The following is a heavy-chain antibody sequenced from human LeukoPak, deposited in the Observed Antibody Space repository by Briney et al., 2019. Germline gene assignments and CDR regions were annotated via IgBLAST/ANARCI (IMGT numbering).Heavy chain of an antibody. Sequence: PGASLRLSCAASGFTFSSYAMSWVRQAPGKGLDWVLAISGSGGSTYYADSVKGRFTISRDNSKNTLYLQMNSLRAEDTAVYYCAKDRVFFSYGSGSSVFDYWGQGTLVTVSS. V-gene: IGHV3-23*01. J-gene: IGHJ4*02. CDR3: AKDRVFFSYGSGSSVFDY. CDR2: ISGSGGST. CDR1: GFTFSSYA. D-gene: IGHD3-10*01.